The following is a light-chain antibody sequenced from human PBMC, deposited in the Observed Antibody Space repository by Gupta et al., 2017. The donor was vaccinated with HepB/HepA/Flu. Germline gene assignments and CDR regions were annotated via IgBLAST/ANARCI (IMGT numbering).Light chain of an antibody. V-gene: IGKV1-8*01. CDR1: QGISSY. CDR2: AAS. CDR3: QQYYSDPQVT. Sequence: AIRMTQSPSSFSASTGDRVTITCRASQGISSYLAWYQQKPGKAPKLLIYAASTLQSGVPSRFSGSGSGTDFTLTISCLQSEDFATYYCQQYYSDPQVTFGQGTRLEIK. J-gene: IGKJ5*01.